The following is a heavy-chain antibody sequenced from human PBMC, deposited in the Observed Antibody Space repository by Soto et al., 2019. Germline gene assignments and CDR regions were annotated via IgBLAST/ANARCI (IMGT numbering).Heavy chain of an antibody. V-gene: IGHV1-3*01. CDR1: GYTFTSYA. Sequence: EASVKVSCKASGYTFTSYAMHWVRQAPGQRLEWMGWINAGNGNTKYSQKFQGRVTITRDTSASTAYMELSSLRSEDTAVYYCARDMREDAFDILGQRTMVAVSS. CDR3: ARDMREDAFDI. CDR2: INAGNGNT. J-gene: IGHJ3*02.